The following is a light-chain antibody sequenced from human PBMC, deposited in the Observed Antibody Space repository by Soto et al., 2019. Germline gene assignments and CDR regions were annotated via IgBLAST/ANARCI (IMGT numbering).Light chain of an antibody. J-gene: IGLJ3*02. CDR1: SSDVGGYNY. V-gene: IGLV2-8*01. CDR3: SSYAGSNNWV. Sequence: QSPLTQPPSASGSPGQSVTISCTGTSSDVGGYNYVSWYQQHPGKAPKLMIYEVSKRPSGVPDRFSGSKSGNTASLTVSGLQAEDEADYYCSSYAGSNNWVFGGGTQVTVL. CDR2: EVS.